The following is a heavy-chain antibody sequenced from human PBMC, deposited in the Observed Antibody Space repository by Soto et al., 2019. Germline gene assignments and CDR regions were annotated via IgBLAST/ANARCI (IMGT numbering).Heavy chain of an antibody. J-gene: IGHJ5*02. CDR2: IVFGSGNT. CDR3: AADKYPNNWFGP. CDR1: GLPFPTSA. V-gene: IGHV1-58*01. Sequence: QMQLVQSGDEVKKPGTSVKVSCKVSGLPFPTSAVQWVRQARGQRPEWIGWIVFGSGNTGYAQKFQKRFTLPRDTTTSTAYMEMTSLRVDDTAVYYCAADKYPNNWFGPWGQGTLVTVSS.